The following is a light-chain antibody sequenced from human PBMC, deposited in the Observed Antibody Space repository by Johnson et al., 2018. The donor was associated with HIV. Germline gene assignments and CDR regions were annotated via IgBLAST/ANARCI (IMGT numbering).Light chain of an antibody. V-gene: IGLV1-51*02. CDR2: ENN. Sequence: QSVLTQPPSVSAAPGQKVTISCSGNSCDIGNNYVSCHQQLPGTAPKLLIYENNKRPSGIPDRFSGSKSGTSATLGITGLQTGDEADYYCGTWDNSLGVFFVFGTGTTVIVL. CDR3: GTWDNSLGVFFV. J-gene: IGLJ1*01. CDR1: SCDIGNNY.